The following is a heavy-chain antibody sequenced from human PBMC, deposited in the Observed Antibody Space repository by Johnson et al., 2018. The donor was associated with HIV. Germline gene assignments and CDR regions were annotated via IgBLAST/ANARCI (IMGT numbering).Heavy chain of an antibody. J-gene: IGHJ3*02. CDR1: GFTFSSYA. CDR2: ISYDGSNK. CDR3: ARDFESAAGI. D-gene: IGHD6-13*01. Sequence: QVQLVESGGGVVQPGRSLRLSCAASGFTFSSYAMHWVRQAPGKGLEWVAVISYDGSNKYYADSVKGRFTISRDSSKNTLYLQMNSLRAEDTAVYYCARDFESAAGIWGQGTMVTVSS. V-gene: IGHV3-30-3*01.